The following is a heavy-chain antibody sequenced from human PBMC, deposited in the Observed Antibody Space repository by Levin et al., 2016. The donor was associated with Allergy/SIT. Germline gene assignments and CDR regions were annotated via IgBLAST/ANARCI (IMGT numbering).Heavy chain of an antibody. CDR3: ARHEIDDYGDQGDWFDP. D-gene: IGHD4-17*01. CDR2: IYPGDSDT. Sequence: GGSLRLSCKGSGYSFTSYWIGWVRQMPGKGLEWMGIIYPGDSDTRYSPSFQGHVTISADKSISTAYLQWSSRKASDTAMYYCARHEIDDYGDQGDWFDPWGQGTLVTVSS. J-gene: IGHJ5*02. CDR1: GYSFTSYW. V-gene: IGHV5-51*01.